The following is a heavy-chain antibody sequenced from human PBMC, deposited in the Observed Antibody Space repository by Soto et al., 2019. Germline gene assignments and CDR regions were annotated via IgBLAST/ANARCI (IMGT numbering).Heavy chain of an antibody. J-gene: IGHJ4*02. CDR1: GFTFSSYG. V-gene: IGHV3-33*01. Sequence: QVQLVESGGGVVQPGRSLRLSCAASGFTFSSYGMHWIRQAPGKGLEWVAVIWYDGSNKYYADSVKGRFTISRDNSKNTLYLQMNSLRAEDTAVYYCARDRAAGYYDSSGYRDWGQGTLVTVSS. D-gene: IGHD3-22*01. CDR3: ARDRAAGYYDSSGYRD. CDR2: IWYDGSNK.